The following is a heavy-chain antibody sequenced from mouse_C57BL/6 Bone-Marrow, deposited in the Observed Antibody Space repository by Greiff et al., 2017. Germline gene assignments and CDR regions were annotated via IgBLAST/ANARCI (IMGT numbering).Heavy chain of an antibody. CDR2: ISSGASYT. J-gene: IGHJ3*01. CDR1: GFTFSSYG. V-gene: IGHV5-6*01. CDR3: ARHGGFAY. Sequence: EVQLVESGGDLVKPGGSLKLSCAASGFTFSSYGMSWVRQTPDKRLEWVATISSGASYTYYPDSVKGRFTISRDNAKNTLYLQMSSLKSEDTAMYYCARHGGFAYWGQGTLVTVSA.